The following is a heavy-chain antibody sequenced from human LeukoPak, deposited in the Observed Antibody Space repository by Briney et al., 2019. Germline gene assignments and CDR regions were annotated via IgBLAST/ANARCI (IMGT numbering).Heavy chain of an antibody. CDR2: IYYSGST. J-gene: IGHJ4*02. V-gene: IGHV4-59*01. CDR3: ARAPYYYDSSGYYSHYFDY. D-gene: IGHD3-22*01. CDR1: GGSISSYY. Sequence: SETLPLTCTVSGGSISSYYWSWIRQPPGKGLEWIGYIYYSGSTNYNPSLKSRVTISVDTSKNQFSLKLSSVTAADTAVYYCARAPYYYDSSGYYSHYFDYWGQGTLVTVSS.